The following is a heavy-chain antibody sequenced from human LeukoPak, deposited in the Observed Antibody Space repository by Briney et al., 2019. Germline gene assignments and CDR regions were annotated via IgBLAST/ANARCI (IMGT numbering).Heavy chain of an antibody. CDR1: GFTFSSYG. CDR3: AKDRGYIYGTDFDY. V-gene: IGHV3-30*02. J-gene: IGHJ4*02. CDR2: IRYDGSDK. D-gene: IGHD5-18*01. Sequence: PGGSLRLSCAASGFTFSSYGMHWVRQAPGKGLEWVAFIRYDGSDKYYADSVKGRFTISRDNSKNTLFLQMNSLRAEDTAVYYCAKDRGYIYGTDFDYWGQGTLVTVSS.